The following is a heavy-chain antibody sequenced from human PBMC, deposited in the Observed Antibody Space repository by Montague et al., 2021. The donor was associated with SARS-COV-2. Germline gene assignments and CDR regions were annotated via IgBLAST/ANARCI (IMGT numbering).Heavy chain of an antibody. J-gene: IGHJ3*02. CDR3: ARHSGRDTIFGVVIITDSFDX. Sequence: SETLSLTCTVSGSSISSSSYYWGWIRQLPGKGLEWIGSIYYSGSTYYNPSLKSRVTISVDTSKNQLSLKLSSVTAADTAVYYCARHSGRDTIFGVVIITDSFDXWGQGTMVAVSS. CDR2: IYYSGST. V-gene: IGHV4-39*01. D-gene: IGHD3-3*01. CDR1: GSSISSSSYY.